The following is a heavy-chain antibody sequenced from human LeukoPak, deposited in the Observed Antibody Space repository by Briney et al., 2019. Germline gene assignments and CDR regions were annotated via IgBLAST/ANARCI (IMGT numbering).Heavy chain of an antibody. V-gene: IGHV4-30-4*08. CDR3: ARDREGNLGFDY. CDR2: IYYSGST. J-gene: IGHJ4*02. Sequence: PSETLSLTCTVSGGSISSGDYYWSWIRQPPGKGLEWIGYIYYSGSTYYNPSLKSLVTISVDTSKNQFSLKLSSGTAADTGVYYCARDREGNLGFDYWGQGNLVTASS. CDR1: GGSISSGDYY. D-gene: IGHD4-23*01.